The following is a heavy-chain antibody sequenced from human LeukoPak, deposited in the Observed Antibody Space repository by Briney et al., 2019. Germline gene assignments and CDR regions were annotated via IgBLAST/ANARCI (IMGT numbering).Heavy chain of an antibody. D-gene: IGHD5-24*01. CDR1: GFTFSSYE. V-gene: IGHV3-48*03. CDR3: AKEMKRRDGYNSNY. CDR2: ISSSGSTI. Sequence: PGGSLRLSCAASGFTFSSYEMNWVRQAPGKGLEWVSYISSSGSTIYYADSVKGRFTISRDNSKNTLYLQMNSLRAEDTAVYYCAKEMKRRDGYNSNYWGQGTLVTVSS. J-gene: IGHJ4*02.